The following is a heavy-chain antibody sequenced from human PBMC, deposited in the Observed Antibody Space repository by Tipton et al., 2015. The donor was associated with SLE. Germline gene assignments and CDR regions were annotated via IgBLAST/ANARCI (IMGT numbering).Heavy chain of an antibody. CDR1: DYSIRSGD. D-gene: IGHD3-16*02. J-gene: IGHJ3*02. CDR3: ARGHSVSSWAGHVFDI. V-gene: IGHV4-38-2*01. Sequence: TLSLTCAVSDYSIRSGDWGWIRQPPGKGLEWIGSIYEGGSTYYNPSLESRVTISVDTSKNQFSLNLSSVTAADMAVYYCARGHSVSSWAGHVFDIWGQGTMVTVSS. CDR2: IYEGGST.